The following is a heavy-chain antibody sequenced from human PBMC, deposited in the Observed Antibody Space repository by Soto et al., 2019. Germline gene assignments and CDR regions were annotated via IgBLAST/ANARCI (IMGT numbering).Heavy chain of an antibody. J-gene: IGHJ4*02. CDR3: AKELRYSGTMPGAFDS. D-gene: IGHD1-26*01. V-gene: IGHV4-59*02. CDR1: GDSVTSHY. CDR2: MHYAGFS. Sequence: PSETLSLTCSFSGDSVTSHYLTWIRQSPEKGLEWIGYMHYAGFSHYNPSLKSRLTISVDRSKNTVYLEMNNLRADDTAKYYCAKELRYSGTMPGAFDSWGQGTLVTVSS.